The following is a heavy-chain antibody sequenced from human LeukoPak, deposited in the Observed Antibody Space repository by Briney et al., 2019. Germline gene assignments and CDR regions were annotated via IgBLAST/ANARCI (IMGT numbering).Heavy chain of an antibody. V-gene: IGHV1-3*01. J-gene: IGHJ4*02. CDR2: INAGNGNT. D-gene: IGHD3-22*01. CDR1: GYTFTSYA. Sequence: ASVKVSCKASGYTFTSYAVHWVRQAPGQRLEWMGWINAGNGNTKYSQKFQGRVTVTRDTSASTAYMELSSLRSEDTAVYYCASHRYDSKPDFDYWGQGTLVTVSS. CDR3: ASHRYDSKPDFDY.